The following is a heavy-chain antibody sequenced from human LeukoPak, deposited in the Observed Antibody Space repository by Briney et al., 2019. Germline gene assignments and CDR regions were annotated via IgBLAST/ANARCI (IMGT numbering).Heavy chain of an antibody. D-gene: IGHD6-13*01. CDR1: GYTFTGYY. V-gene: IGHV1-2*06. CDR3: ARAYSSSLKAAGYYMDV. CDR2: INPNSGGT. Sequence: ASVKVSCKASGYTFTGYYMHWVRQAPGQGLEWMGRINPNSGGTNYAQKFQGRVTMTRDTSISTAYMELSRLRSDDTAVYYCARAYSSSLKAAGYYMDVWGKGTTVTVSS. J-gene: IGHJ6*03.